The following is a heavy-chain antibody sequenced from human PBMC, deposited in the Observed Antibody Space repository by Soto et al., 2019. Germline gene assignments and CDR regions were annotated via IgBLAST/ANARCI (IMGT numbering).Heavy chain of an antibody. CDR1: GYTFTSYG. CDR2: ISAYNGNT. CDR3: AGGGIAYCGGDCYSNDAYYYYGMEV. Sequence: ASVKVSCKASGYTFTSYGISWVRQAPGQGLEWMGWISAYNGNTNYAQKFQGRVTITADESTSTAYMELSSLRSEDTAVYYCAGGGIAYCGGDCYSNDAYYYYGMEVWGQGTTVTVPS. V-gene: IGHV1-18*01. J-gene: IGHJ6*02. D-gene: IGHD2-21*02.